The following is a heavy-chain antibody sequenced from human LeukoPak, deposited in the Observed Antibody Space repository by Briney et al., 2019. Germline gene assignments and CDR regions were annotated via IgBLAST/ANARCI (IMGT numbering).Heavy chain of an antibody. J-gene: IGHJ4*02. Sequence: PGGSLRLSCAASGFTFSSYAMSWVRQAPGKGLEWVSAISGSGGSTYYADSVKGRFTISRDNSKNTLYLQMNSLRAEDTAVYYCAEDKPDSSSSAHIFDYWGQGTLVTVSS. CDR2: ISGSGGST. CDR3: AEDKPDSSSSAHIFDY. D-gene: IGHD6-6*01. CDR1: GFTFSSYA. V-gene: IGHV3-23*01.